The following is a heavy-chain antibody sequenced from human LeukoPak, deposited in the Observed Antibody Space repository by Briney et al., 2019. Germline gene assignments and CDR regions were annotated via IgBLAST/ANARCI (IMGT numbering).Heavy chain of an antibody. V-gene: IGHV4-59*08. Sequence: SETLSLTCTVPGGSISSYYWSWIRQPPGKGLEWIGYIYYSGSTNYNPSLKSRVTISVDTSKNQFSLKLSSVTAADTAVYYCATKGGVVGATNFDYWGQGTLVTVSS. J-gene: IGHJ4*02. CDR2: IYYSGST. CDR1: GGSISSYY. D-gene: IGHD1-26*01. CDR3: ATKGGVVGATNFDY.